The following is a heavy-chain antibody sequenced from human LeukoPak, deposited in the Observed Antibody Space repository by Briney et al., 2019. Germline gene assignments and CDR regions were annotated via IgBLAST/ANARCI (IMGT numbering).Heavy chain of an antibody. CDR3: ARDGTVTTPDAFDI. CDR1: GGSISSGGYY. D-gene: IGHD4-17*01. Sequence: SQTLSLTCTVSGGSISSGGYYWSWIRQHPGKGLEWIGYIYYSGSTYYNPSLKSRVTISVDTSKNQFSLKLSSVTAADTAVYYCARDGTVTTPDAFDIWGQGTMVTVSS. CDR2: IYYSGST. J-gene: IGHJ3*02. V-gene: IGHV4-31*03.